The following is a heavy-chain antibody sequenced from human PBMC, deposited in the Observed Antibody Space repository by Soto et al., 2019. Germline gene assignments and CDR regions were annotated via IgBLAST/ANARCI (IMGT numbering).Heavy chain of an antibody. J-gene: IGHJ6*02. CDR2: IYPGDSDT. CDR3: ARHRRGSGYYDSSGYRRIGYYYYGMDV. V-gene: IGHV5-51*01. D-gene: IGHD3-22*01. Sequence: GESLNISCEGSGYSFTSYWIGWVRQMPGKGLEWMGIIYPGDSDTRYSPSFQGQVTISADKSISTAYLQWSSLKASDTAMYYCARHRRGSGYYDSSGYRRIGYYYYGMDVWGQGTTVTVSS. CDR1: GYSFTSYW.